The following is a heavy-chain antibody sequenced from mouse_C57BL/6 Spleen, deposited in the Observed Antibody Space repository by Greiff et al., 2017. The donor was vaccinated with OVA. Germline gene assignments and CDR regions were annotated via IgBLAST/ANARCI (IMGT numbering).Heavy chain of an antibody. J-gene: IGHJ1*03. CDR2: IYWDDDK. CDR1: GFSLSTSGMG. D-gene: IGHD1-1*01. CDR3: ARRGITTVVAPKYFDV. V-gene: IGHV8-12*01. Sequence: QVTLKECGPGILQSSQTLSLTCSFSGFSLSTSGMGVSWIRQPSGKGLEWLAHIYWDDDKRYNPSLKSRLTISKDTSRNQVFLKITSVDTADTATYYCARRGITTVVAPKYFDVWGTGTTVTVSS.